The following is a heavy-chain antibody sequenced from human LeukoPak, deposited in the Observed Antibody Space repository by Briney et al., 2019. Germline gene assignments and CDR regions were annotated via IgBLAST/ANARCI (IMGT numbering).Heavy chain of an antibody. V-gene: IGHV1-18*04. Sequence: ASVKVSCKASGYTFTGYYMHWVRQAPGQGLEWMGWISAYNGNTNYAQKLQGRVTMTTDTSTSTVYMELRSLRSDDTAVYYCARTSHRGADAFDIWGQGTLVTVSS. J-gene: IGHJ3*02. CDR1: GYTFTGYY. CDR2: ISAYNGNT. CDR3: ARTSHRGADAFDI. D-gene: IGHD3-10*01.